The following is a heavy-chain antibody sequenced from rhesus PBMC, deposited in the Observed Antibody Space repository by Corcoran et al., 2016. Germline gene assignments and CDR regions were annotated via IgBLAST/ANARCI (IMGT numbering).Heavy chain of an antibody. D-gene: IGHD4-23*01. Sequence: EVQLVESGGGLAKPGGSLRISCADSGFNFSDYYMDWVRQAPGKGLEGVSLISNGGGSTWYADSVKGRFTISRENAKNTLYRQMNSLRAEDKAVYYCARERRSQYDYWGQGVLVTVSS. J-gene: IGHJ4*01. V-gene: IGHV3-178*01. CDR2: ISNGGGST. CDR3: ARERRSQYDY. CDR1: GFNFSDYY.